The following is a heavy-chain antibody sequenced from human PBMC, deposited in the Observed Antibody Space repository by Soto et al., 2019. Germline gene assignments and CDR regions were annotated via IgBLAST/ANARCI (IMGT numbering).Heavy chain of an antibody. J-gene: IGHJ6*02. Sequence: EVQLLESGGGLVQPGGSLRLSCAASGFSFSSYAMSWVRQAPGKGPEWVSGISGSGTYTFYADSVKGRFTISRDNSKNTLYLQMSSLRAEDTALYYCAKDERYRGKNSYYYSLDVWGQGTTVTVSS. CDR1: GFSFSSYA. V-gene: IGHV3-23*01. D-gene: IGHD1-1*01. CDR2: ISGSGTYT. CDR3: AKDERYRGKNSYYYSLDV.